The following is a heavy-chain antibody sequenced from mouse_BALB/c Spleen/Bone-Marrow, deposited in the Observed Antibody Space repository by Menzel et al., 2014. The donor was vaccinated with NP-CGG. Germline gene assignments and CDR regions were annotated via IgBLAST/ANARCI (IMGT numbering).Heavy chain of an antibody. V-gene: IGHV5-17*02. D-gene: IGHD2-4*01. J-gene: IGHJ4*01. Sequence: VQLKESGGGLVKPGVYRKLPCAASGFTFSSFGMHWVRQAPEKGLEWVAYISNGSSTIYYADTVKGRFTISRDNPKNTLFLQMTSLRSEDTAMYYCARKGAMITHFYAMDYWGQGTPVTFSS. CDR1: GFTFSSFG. CDR2: ISNGSSTI. CDR3: ARKGAMITHFYAMDY.